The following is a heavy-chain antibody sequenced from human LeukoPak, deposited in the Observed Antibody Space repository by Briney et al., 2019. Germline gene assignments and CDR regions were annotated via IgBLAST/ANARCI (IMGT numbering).Heavy chain of an antibody. V-gene: IGHV4-61*02. Sequence: SETLSLTCTVSGGSISSSNYYWSWIRQPAGKGLEWIGRIYTSGTTNYNPSLKSRVTISIDTSKNQFSLKLSSVTAADTAVYYCARLGYSYEKWGQGTLVTVSS. CDR2: IYTSGTT. CDR3: ARLGYSYEK. J-gene: IGHJ4*02. CDR1: GGSISSSNYY. D-gene: IGHD5-18*01.